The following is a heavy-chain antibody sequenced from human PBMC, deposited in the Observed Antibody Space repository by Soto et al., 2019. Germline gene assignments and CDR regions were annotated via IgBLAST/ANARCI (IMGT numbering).Heavy chain of an antibody. CDR2: INESGST. CDR3: ARGSGIVALPGELEDVKYDY. Sequence: QVQLQQWGAGLVKPSETLSLSCAVYGPSFSGHSWAWIRQPPGKGLGWIGEINESGSTYYNPSLKSRVTISTDTSKNQFSLKLSSVSAADTAAYFCARGSGIVALPGELEDVKYDYWGQGTLVNVSS. D-gene: IGHD1-1*01. CDR1: GPSFSGHS. J-gene: IGHJ4*02. V-gene: IGHV4-34*01.